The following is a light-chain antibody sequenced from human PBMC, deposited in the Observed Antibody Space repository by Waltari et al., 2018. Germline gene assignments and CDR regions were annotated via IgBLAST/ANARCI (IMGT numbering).Light chain of an antibody. Sequence: DIVMTQSPDSLAVSLGERATIDCQSSQNVLFSVNNKNYFAWYQQKSVPPPKLLFYWASTRESGVPDRFSASGSGTSFTLTISSLRAEDVAVYYCQQYYSTPATFGQGTKVEIK. J-gene: IGKJ1*01. CDR3: QQYYSTPAT. CDR2: WAS. CDR1: QNVLFSVNNKNY. V-gene: IGKV4-1*01.